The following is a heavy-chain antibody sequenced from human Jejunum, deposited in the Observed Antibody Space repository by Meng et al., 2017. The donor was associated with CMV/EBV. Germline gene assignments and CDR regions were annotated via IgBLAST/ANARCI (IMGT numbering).Heavy chain of an antibody. V-gene: IGHV7-4-1*02. Sequence: FTTYAMTWVPQAPGQGLEGMGWINTATRNPTYAQGFRGRFVFSLDTSVSTAYLQINSLEAADTAVYYCARPSGFCSGGHCYPDYWGQGTLVTVSS. D-gene: IGHD2-15*01. J-gene: IGHJ4*02. CDR1: FTTYA. CDR2: INTATRNP. CDR3: ARPSGFCSGGHCYPDY.